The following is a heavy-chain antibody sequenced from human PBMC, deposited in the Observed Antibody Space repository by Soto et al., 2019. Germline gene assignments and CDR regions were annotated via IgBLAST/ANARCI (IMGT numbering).Heavy chain of an antibody. V-gene: IGHV3-33*01. J-gene: IGHJ4*02. Sequence: QVQLVESGGGVVQPGRSLRLSCAASGFTFSSYGMHWVRQAPGKGLEWVAVIWYDGSNKYYGDSVKGRITISRDNSKNTLYLQMNSLRAEDTAVYYCARDTGGTIFGAADYWGQGTLVTVSS. CDR3: ARDTGGTIFGAADY. D-gene: IGHD3-3*01. CDR1: GFTFSSYG. CDR2: IWYDGSNK.